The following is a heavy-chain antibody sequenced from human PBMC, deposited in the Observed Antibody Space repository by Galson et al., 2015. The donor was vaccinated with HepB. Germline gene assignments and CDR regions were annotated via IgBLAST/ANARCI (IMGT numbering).Heavy chain of an antibody. J-gene: IGHJ5*02. CDR1: GYTFTSYD. CDR3: ASLAYTAMVRGNWFDP. CDR2: MNPNSGST. D-gene: IGHD5-18*01. V-gene: IGHV1-8*01. Sequence: QSGAEVKKPGESLKISCKASGYTFTSYDINWVRQATGQGLEWMGWMNPNSGSTGYAQKFQGRVTMTRNTSISTAYMELSSLRSEDTAVYYCASLAYTAMVRGNWFDPWGQGTLVTVSS.